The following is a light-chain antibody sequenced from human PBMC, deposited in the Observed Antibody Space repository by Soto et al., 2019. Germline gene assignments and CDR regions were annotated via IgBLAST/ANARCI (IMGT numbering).Light chain of an antibody. J-gene: IGKJ2*01. V-gene: IGKV3-15*01. CDR3: QQYNHWPHT. Sequence: EIVMTQSPATLSVSPGERATLSCRASQSVSSNLAWYQQKPGQAPRLLIYGASTRATGIPARFSGSRSGTEFTLPISSLQSEDLAVYYCQQYNHWPHTFGQGTKLEIK. CDR2: GAS. CDR1: QSVSSN.